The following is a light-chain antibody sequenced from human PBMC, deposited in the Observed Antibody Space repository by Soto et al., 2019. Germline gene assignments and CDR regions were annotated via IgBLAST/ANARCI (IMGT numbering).Light chain of an antibody. CDR3: QQYGSSPPSST. Sequence: IVMTQSPATLSVSPGERVTFSCRASQGIRNHLAWYQHKPGQAPRLLISGASNRATDIPDRFSGRGSGTDFTLTISRLEPEDFAVYYCQQYGSSPPSSTFGQGTRLEIK. J-gene: IGKJ5*01. CDR1: QGIRNH. V-gene: IGKV3-20*01. CDR2: GAS.